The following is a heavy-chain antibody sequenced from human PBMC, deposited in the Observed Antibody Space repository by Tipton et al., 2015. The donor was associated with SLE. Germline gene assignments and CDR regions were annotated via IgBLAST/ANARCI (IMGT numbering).Heavy chain of an antibody. CDR1: GFTFSSYG. CDR2: IWYDGSNK. J-gene: IGHJ4*02. Sequence: SLRLSCAASGFTFSSYGMHWVRQAPGKGLEWVAVIWYDGSNKYYADSVKGRFTISRDNSENTLYLQMNSLRAEDTAVYYCAKVGPMGGYYFDYWGQGTLVTVSS. CDR3: AKVGPMGGYYFDY. D-gene: IGHD1-26*01. V-gene: IGHV3-33*06.